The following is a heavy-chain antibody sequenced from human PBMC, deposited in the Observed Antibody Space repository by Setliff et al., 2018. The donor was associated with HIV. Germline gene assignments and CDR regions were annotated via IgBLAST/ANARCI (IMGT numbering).Heavy chain of an antibody. CDR2: MYHSGST. V-gene: IGHV4-38-2*01. CDR3: ASRWGSYYDTNGHPFDY. J-gene: IGHJ4*02. D-gene: IGHD3-22*01. Sequence: SETLSLTCSVSGHSIRSGYYWGWIRQPPGKGLEWIGTMYHSGSTYYNPSLQGRVTMFFDTSEDHFSLRLSSVTAADAAVYYCASRWGSYYDTNGHPFDYWGQGTLVTSPQ. CDR1: GHSIRSGYY.